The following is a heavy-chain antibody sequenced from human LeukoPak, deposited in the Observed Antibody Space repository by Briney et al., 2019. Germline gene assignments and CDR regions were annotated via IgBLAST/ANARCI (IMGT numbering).Heavy chain of an antibody. CDR3: ARKWHGGFDI. CDR2: QSDTGYYR. CDR1: GFTFSDYA. Sequence: GGSLRLSCTASGFTFSDYAMSWVRQAPGKGLEWVSDQSDTGYYRNYADSAKGRFTISRDNSKNTLWLQMNSLRAEDTAVYYCARKWHGGFDIWSQGTMVTASS. J-gene: IGHJ3*02. D-gene: IGHD2-8*01. V-gene: IGHV3-23*01.